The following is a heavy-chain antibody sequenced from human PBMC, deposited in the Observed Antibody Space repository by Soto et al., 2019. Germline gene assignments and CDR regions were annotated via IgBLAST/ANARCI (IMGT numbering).Heavy chain of an antibody. V-gene: IGHV4-39*01. D-gene: IGHD3-22*01. Sequence: PSDTLSLTCTVSGGSISSSSYYWGWIRQPPGKGLEWIGSIYYSGSTYYNPSLKSRVTISVDTSKNQFSLKLSSVTAADTAVYYCARRPLYYDSSGYYLTRPFDYWGQGTLVTVSS. CDR2: IYYSGST. CDR3: ARRPLYYDSSGYYLTRPFDY. CDR1: GGSISSSSYY. J-gene: IGHJ4*02.